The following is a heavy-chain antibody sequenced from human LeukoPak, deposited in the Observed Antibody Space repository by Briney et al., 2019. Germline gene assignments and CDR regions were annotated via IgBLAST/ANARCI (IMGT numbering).Heavy chain of an antibody. Sequence: GGSLRLSCVASGITSRNYGMHWVRQAPGKGLEWVAVAWYDGTNEDYADSVKGRFIVSRDISKHTLYLQMNSLRVDDTAVYYCAKPRSDFAYDSDSWRQGTLVTVSS. D-gene: IGHD3/OR15-3a*01. J-gene: IGHJ4*02. CDR2: AWYDGTNE. CDR3: AKPRSDFAYDSDS. V-gene: IGHV3-33*06. CDR1: GITSRNYG.